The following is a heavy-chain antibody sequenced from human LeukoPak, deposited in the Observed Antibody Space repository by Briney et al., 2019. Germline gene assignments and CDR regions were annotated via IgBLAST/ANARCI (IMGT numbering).Heavy chain of an antibody. D-gene: IGHD3-10*02. CDR2: IKSKTDGGTT. CDR1: GFTFSNAW. V-gene: IGHV3-15*01. J-gene: IGHJ4*02. CDR3: TTSRLEMFRGLYYFDY. Sequence: GGSLRLSCAASGFTFSNAWMSWVRQAPGKGLEWVGRIKSKTDGGTTDYAAPVKGRFTISRDGSKNTLYLQMNSLKTEDTAVYYCTTSRLEMFRGLYYFDYWGQGTLVTVSS.